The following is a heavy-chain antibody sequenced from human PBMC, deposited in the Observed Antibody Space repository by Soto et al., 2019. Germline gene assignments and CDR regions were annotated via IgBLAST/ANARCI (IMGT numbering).Heavy chain of an antibody. J-gene: IGHJ4*02. CDR2: IWYDGSNQ. Sequence: GESLKISCAPSGFTFSTYGMHWVRQAPGKGLEWVAVIWYDGSNQYYADSVKGRFTISRDNSKNVLYLQMNSLRAEDTAVYYCARDLGAFNYGSAYFDYWGQGTPVTVSS. V-gene: IGHV3-33*01. D-gene: IGHD3-10*01. CDR1: GFTFSTYG. CDR3: ARDLGAFNYGSAYFDY.